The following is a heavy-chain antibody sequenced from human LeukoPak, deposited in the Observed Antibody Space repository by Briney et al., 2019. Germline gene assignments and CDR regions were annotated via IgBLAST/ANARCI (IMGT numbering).Heavy chain of an antibody. CDR3: AKRGTGTRYYGMDV. Sequence: PSETLSLTCTVSGGSISRDNYYWVWLRQPPGRGLEWIGSIYSGGNNYYNSSLKRRVTLSVNTPESQYSHMLSSMTATNTSLYYCAKRGTGTRYYGMDVWGRGTTVTVSS. D-gene: IGHD1-7*01. V-gene: IGHV4-39*01. CDR1: GGSISRDNYY. J-gene: IGHJ6*02. CDR2: IYSGGNN.